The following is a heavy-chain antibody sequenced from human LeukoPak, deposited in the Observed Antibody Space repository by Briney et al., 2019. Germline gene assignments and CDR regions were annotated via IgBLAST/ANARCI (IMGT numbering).Heavy chain of an antibody. V-gene: IGHV3-33*01. Sequence: GGSLRLSCAASGFTFSSYDMHWVRQAPGKGLEWVAVIWYDGSNKNYADSVKGRFTISRDNSKNTMYLQMNSLRAEDTAVYYCARDFKGHSSSFRDWGQGTLVTVSS. CDR2: IWYDGSNK. CDR1: GFTFSSYD. CDR3: ARDFKGHSSSFRD. J-gene: IGHJ4*02. D-gene: IGHD6-13*01.